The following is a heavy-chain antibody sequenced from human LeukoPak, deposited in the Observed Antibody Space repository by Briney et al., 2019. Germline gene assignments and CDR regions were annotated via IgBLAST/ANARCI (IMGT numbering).Heavy chain of an antibody. CDR2: INHSGST. CDR3: AREPSGDYSGAFDI. D-gene: IGHD4-11*01. J-gene: IGHJ3*02. CDR1: GGSFSSYY. V-gene: IGHV4-34*01. Sequence: SETLSLTCAVYGGSFSSYYWSWIRQPPGKGLEWIGEINHSGSTNYNPSLKSRVTISVDTSKNQFSLKLSSVTAADTAVYYCAREPSGDYSGAFDIWGQGTMVTVSS.